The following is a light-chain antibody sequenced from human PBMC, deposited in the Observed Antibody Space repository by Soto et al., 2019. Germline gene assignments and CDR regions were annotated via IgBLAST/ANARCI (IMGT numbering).Light chain of an antibody. V-gene: IGKV3-20*01. CDR2: GAS. CDR3: QQYGSLWT. Sequence: ERVMRQSPATLSVAPGERATLACRASQSVSSNLAWYQQKPGQAPRLLIYGASSRATGIPDRFSGSGSGTDFTLTIRRLEPEDFAVYYCQQYGSLWTFGQGTKVDIK. CDR1: QSVSSN. J-gene: IGKJ1*01.